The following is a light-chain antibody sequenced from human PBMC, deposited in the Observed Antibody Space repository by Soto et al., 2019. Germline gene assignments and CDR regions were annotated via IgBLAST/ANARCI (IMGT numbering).Light chain of an antibody. CDR3: QSYDSSLSLLGVV. Sequence: QSVLTQPPSVSGAPGQRVTISCTGSSSNIGAGYDVHWYQQLPGTAPKLLIYGNSNRPSGVPDRFSGSKSGTSASLAITGLQAEDEADSYCQSYDSSLSLLGVVFGGGTKLTVL. CDR1: SSNIGAGYD. J-gene: IGLJ2*01. V-gene: IGLV1-40*01. CDR2: GNS.